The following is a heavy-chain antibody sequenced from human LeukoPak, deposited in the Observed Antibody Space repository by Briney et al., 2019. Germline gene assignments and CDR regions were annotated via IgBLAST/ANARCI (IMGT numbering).Heavy chain of an antibody. CDR3: ARENGGSYREFDY. CDR2: IYASGST. Sequence: SETLSLTCTVSGGSISSYYWSWIRQPAGKGLEWIGRIYASGSTNYNASLKSRVSMSVDTSKNQFSLKLSSVTAADTAVFYCARENGGSYREFDYWGQGTLVTVSS. J-gene: IGHJ4*02. D-gene: IGHD1-26*01. CDR1: GGSISSYY. V-gene: IGHV4-4*07.